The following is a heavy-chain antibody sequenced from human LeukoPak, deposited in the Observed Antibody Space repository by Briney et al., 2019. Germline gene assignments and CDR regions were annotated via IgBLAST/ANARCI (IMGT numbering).Heavy chain of an antibody. CDR2: IYHSGST. CDR1: GGSISSGGYY. V-gene: IGHV4-30-2*01. J-gene: IGHJ3*02. CDR3: ARVSPQEGDAFDI. Sequence: TLSLTCTVSGGSISSGGYYWSWIRQPPGKGLEWIGYIYHSGSTYYNPSLKSRVTISVDRSKNQFSLKLSSVTAADTAVYYCARVSPQEGDAFDIWGQGTMVTVSS.